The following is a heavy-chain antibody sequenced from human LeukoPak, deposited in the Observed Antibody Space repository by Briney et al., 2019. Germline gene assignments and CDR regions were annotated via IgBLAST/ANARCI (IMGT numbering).Heavy chain of an antibody. CDR3: ARRSAAGFDY. CDR2: ISSSGYI. J-gene: IGHJ4*02. D-gene: IGHD6-13*01. CDR1: GFTFSSYS. Sequence: PGGSLRLSCATSGFTFSSYSMNWVRQAPGKGLEWVSSISSSGYIYYADSVKGRFTISRDNAKNSLYLQMNSLRAEDTAVYYCARRSAAGFDYWGQGTLVTVSS. V-gene: IGHV3-21*01.